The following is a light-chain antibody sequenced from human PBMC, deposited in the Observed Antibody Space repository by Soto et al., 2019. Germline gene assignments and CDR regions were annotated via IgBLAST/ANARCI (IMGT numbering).Light chain of an antibody. J-gene: IGLJ1*01. CDR2: DVS. V-gene: IGLV2-14*01. Sequence: QSVLTQPASVFGSPGQSITISCTGTSSDVGGYNYVSWYQQHPGKAPKLMICDVSNRPSGVSNRFSGSKSGNTASLTISGLQAEDEADYYCSSYTSSSNLYVFGTGTKVTVL. CDR3: SSYTSSSNLYV. CDR1: SSDVGGYNY.